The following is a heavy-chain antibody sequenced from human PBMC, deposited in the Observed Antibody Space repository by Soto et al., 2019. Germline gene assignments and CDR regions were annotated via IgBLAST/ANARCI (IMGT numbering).Heavy chain of an antibody. CDR3: ARGKGRYCSSTSCRGWFDP. V-gene: IGHV4-34*01. Sequence: PSETLSLTCVVYGGSFSGYYWSWIRQPPGKGLEWIGEINHSGSANYNPSLKSRVTISVDTSTNQFSLKLSSVNAADTAVPCCARGKGRYCSSTSCRGWFDPWGQGTLVTVSS. J-gene: IGHJ5*02. CDR2: INHSGSA. D-gene: IGHD2-2*01. CDR1: GGSFSGYY.